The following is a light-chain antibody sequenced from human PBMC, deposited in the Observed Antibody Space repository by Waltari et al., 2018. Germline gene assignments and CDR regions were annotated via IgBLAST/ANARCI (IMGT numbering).Light chain of an antibody. J-gene: IGKJ3*01. CDR1: QTISSW. CDR2: KAS. CDR3: QQYDSNSGVFT. Sequence: DIQMTQSPSTLSASVGDRVTITCRASQTISSWLAWYQQKPGKAPKLLIYKASTLESGVPSRFSGSGSGTEFTLIISSLQPDDFATYYCQQYDSNSGVFTFGPWDQSGYQT. V-gene: IGKV1-5*03.